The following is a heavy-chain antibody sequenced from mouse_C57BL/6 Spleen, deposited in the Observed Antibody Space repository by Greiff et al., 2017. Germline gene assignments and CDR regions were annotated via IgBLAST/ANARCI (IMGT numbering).Heavy chain of an antibody. CDR1: GFTFSSYA. D-gene: IGHD1-1*02. CDR3: ARDGGSYYAMDY. V-gene: IGHV5-4*01. CDR2: ISDGGSYT. J-gene: IGHJ4*01. Sequence: EVQVVESGGGLVKPGGSLKLSCAASGFTFSSYAMSWVRQTPEKRLEWVATISDGGSYTYYPDNVKGRFTISRDNAKNNLYLQMSHLKSEDTAMYYCARDGGSYYAMDYWGQGTSVTVSS.